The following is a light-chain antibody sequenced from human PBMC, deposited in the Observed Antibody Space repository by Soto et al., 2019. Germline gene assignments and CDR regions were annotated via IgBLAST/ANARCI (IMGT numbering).Light chain of an antibody. V-gene: IGKV3-15*01. CDR3: QQYNERPPWT. Sequence: TQSPATLSXXXXESVTLSCRASLTXXXXIAWYQHKPGQAPRLLIFGASSRATGVPGRFSGSGFGTEFTLSISSLQSEDFAVYYCQQYNERPPWTFGQGTTVEMK. J-gene: IGKJ1*01. CDR1: LTXXXX. CDR2: GAS.